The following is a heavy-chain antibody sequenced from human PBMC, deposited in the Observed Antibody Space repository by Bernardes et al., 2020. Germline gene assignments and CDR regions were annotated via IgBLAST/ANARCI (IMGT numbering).Heavy chain of an antibody. CDR1: GDSMSKNNY. CDR2: VYHSGNT. D-gene: IGHD2-15*01. Sequence: SETLSLTCTVSGDSMSKNNYWTWVRQPPGKGLEWIGEVYHSGNTNYNPSLKSRLTISVDKSKNQFSLKLSSVTAADTAVYYCARFSWTTNCSGGSCYSRASDYWGQGTLVTVSS. J-gene: IGHJ4*02. V-gene: IGHV4-4*02. CDR3: ARFSWTTNCSGGSCYSRASDY.